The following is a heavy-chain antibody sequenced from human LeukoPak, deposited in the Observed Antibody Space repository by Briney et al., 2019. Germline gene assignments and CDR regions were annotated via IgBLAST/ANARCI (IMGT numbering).Heavy chain of an antibody. Sequence: GRSLRLSCSASGFTFSSYAMHWVRQAPAKGLEWVAVISYDGSNRYYADSVKGRFTICRDYSKNTLYLRMNSLRDEDTAVYYCARDHPHSFIGYGMDVWGQGTTVTVSS. CDR2: ISYDGSNR. V-gene: IGHV3-30-3*01. D-gene: IGHD3-16*02. CDR1: GFTFSSYA. CDR3: ARDHPHSFIGYGMDV. J-gene: IGHJ6*02.